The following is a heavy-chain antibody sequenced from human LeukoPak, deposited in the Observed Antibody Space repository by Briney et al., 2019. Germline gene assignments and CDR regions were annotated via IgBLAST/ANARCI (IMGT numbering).Heavy chain of an antibody. J-gene: IGHJ4*02. D-gene: IGHD6-19*01. CDR2: IRYDGSNK. CDR1: GFTFSSYG. Sequence: GGSLRLSCAASGFTFSSYGIHWVRQAPGKGLEWVAFIRYDGSNKYYADSVKGRFTIARDNSKNPPYLQMNSLRAEDTAVYYCAKDRSIAVAGTFDYWGQGTLVTVSS. V-gene: IGHV3-30*02. CDR3: AKDRSIAVAGTFDY.